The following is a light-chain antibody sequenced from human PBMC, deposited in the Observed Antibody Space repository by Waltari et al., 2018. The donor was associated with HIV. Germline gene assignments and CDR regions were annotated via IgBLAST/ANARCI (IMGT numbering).Light chain of an antibody. CDR1: SPNIGSNY. CDR2: RNN. V-gene: IGLV1-47*01. CDR3: AAWDDSLSGAV. Sequence: QSVLTQPPSASGTPGQRVTIPCSGSSPNIGSNYVYWYQQHPGPAPKLLIYRNNQRPSGVPDRFSGSKSGTSASLAISGLRTEDEADYYCAAWDDSLSGAVFGGGTQLTVL. J-gene: IGLJ7*01.